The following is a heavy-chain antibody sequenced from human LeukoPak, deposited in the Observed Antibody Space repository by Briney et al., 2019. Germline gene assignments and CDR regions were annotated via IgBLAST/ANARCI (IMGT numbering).Heavy chain of an antibody. CDR3: ARQAARQVLRYFDWFRQALFDP. Sequence: PSETLSLTCTVSGGSISSSSYYWGWTRQPPGKGLEWIGSIYYSGSTYYNPSLKSRVTISVDTSKNQFSLKLSSVTAADTAVYYCARQAARQVLRYFDWFRQALFDPWGQGTLVTVSS. J-gene: IGHJ5*02. V-gene: IGHV4-39*01. D-gene: IGHD3-9*01. CDR1: GGSISSSSYY. CDR2: IYYSGST.